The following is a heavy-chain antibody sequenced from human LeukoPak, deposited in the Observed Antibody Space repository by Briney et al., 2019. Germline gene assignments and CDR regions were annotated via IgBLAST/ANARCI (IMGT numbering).Heavy chain of an antibody. CDR2: ISSSSSYI. V-gene: IGHV3-21*01. Sequence: PGGSLRLSCAASGFTFSSYNMNWVRQAPGKGLEWVSSISSSSSYIYYADSVKGRFTISRDNAKNSLYLQMNSLRAEDTAVCYCARVPDYGDYGNCFDSWGQGTLVTVSS. D-gene: IGHD4-17*01. J-gene: IGHJ4*02. CDR1: GFTFSSYN. CDR3: ARVPDYGDYGNCFDS.